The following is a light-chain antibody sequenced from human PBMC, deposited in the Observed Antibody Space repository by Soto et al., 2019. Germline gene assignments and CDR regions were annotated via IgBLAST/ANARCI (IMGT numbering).Light chain of an antibody. J-gene: IGKJ5*01. CDR3: QQSYSTPAIT. Sequence: DIQMTQSPSSLSASVGDRVTITCRASESIARHLNWYQQKPGKAPKLLIYAASSLQNGVPSRFRGGGSETDFTLTISNLQPEDFATYYCQQSYSTPAITFGQGTRLEIK. V-gene: IGKV1-39*01. CDR1: ESIARH. CDR2: AAS.